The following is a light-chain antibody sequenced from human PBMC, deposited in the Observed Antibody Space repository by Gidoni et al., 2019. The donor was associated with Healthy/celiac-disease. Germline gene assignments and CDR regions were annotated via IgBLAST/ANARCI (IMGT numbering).Light chain of an antibody. V-gene: IGKV3-20*01. J-gene: IGKJ4*01. Sequence: EIVLTQSPGTLSLSPGERATLSCRASQSVSSSYFAWYQQKPGKAPRLLLYGASSRATGIPDRFSGSGSGTDFTLTISRLEPEDFAVYYCQQYAGSPRLTFGGGTKVEIK. CDR1: QSVSSSY. CDR3: QQYAGSPRLT. CDR2: GAS.